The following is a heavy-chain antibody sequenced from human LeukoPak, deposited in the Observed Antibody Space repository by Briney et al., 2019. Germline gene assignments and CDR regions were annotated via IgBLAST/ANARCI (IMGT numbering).Heavy chain of an antibody. CDR3: ATYTNWVAGDV. Sequence: GGSLRLSSAASGFTFSESCMSWVRQAPGQGLERVAAIKEDGSEKDYVDSVKGRFTICRDNAKNSLYLQMNSLRAEDTAVYYCATYTNWVAGDVWGQGTTVSVSS. J-gene: IGHJ6*02. D-gene: IGHD1-1*01. V-gene: IGHV3-7*01. CDR2: IKEDGSEK. CDR1: GFTFSESC.